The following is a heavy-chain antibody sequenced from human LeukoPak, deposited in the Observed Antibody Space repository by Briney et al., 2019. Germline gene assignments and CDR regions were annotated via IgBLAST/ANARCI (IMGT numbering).Heavy chain of an antibody. D-gene: IGHD5-24*01. V-gene: IGHV3-7*04. CDR1: RFTFSTYW. J-gene: IGHJ4*02. Sequence: PGGSLRLSCAASRFTFSTYWMSWVRQAPGEGLEWVANIKQDGSEKYYVDSVKGRFTISRDNAKNSLYLQMNSLRVEDTAVYYCARVEYYFNCWGQGTLVIVSS. CDR2: IKQDGSEK. CDR3: ARVEYYFNC.